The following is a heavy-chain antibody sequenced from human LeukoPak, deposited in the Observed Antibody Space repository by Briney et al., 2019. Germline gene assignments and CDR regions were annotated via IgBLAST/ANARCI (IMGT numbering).Heavy chain of an antibody. D-gene: IGHD3-22*01. V-gene: IGHV4-39*01. CDR1: GGSISSSSYY. J-gene: IGHJ3*02. CDR2: IYYSGST. CDR3: AVYYDSSGYYYRDAFDI. Sequence: SETLSLTCTVSGGSISSSSYYWGWIRQPPGKGLEWIGSIYYSGSTYYNPSLKSRVTISVDTSKNQFSLKLSSVTAADTAVYYCAVYYDSSGYYYRDAFDIWGQGTMVTVSS.